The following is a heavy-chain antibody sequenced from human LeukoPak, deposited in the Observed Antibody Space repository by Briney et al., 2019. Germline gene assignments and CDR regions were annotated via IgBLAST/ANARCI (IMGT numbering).Heavy chain of an antibody. CDR3: ATGGDYYSDTSGPRV. CDR2: MNPNSGDT. D-gene: IGHD3-22*01. Sequence: ASVRVSCKASGYTFTSYDINWVRQATGQGLEWMGWMNPNSGDTGYAQKFQGRVTMTRSTSISTAYMELSSLTSVDTAVYYCATGGDYYSDTSGPRVWGQGTLVTVSS. CDR1: GYTFTSYD. V-gene: IGHV1-8*01. J-gene: IGHJ4*02.